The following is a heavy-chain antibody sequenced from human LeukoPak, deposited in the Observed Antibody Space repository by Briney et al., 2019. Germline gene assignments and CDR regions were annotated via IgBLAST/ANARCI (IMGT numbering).Heavy chain of an antibody. V-gene: IGHV3-30*04. J-gene: IGHJ4*02. CDR1: GFTFSSYA. Sequence: GGSLRLSCAASGFTFSSYAMHWVRQAPGKGLEWVAVISHDLTYQAYADSVKGRFTISRDDSKNTLYVQMNSLRTEDTAFYYCAGDVNNYFDYWGLGTLVTVSS. CDR2: ISHDLTYQ. CDR3: AGDVNNYFDY.